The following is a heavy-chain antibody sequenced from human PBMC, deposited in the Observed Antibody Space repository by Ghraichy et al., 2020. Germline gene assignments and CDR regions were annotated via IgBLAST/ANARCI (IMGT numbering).Heavy chain of an antibody. V-gene: IGHV4-30-2*01. J-gene: IGHJ5*02. CDR3: ARGYCSSTSCYAGGYNWFDP. D-gene: IGHD2-2*01. CDR2: IYHSGST. CDR1: GGSISSSSYY. Sequence: SETLSLTCTVSGGSISSSSYYWGWIRQPPGKGLEWIGYIYHSGSTYYNPSLKSRVTISVDRSKNQFSLKLSSVTAADTAVYYCARGYCSSTSCYAGGYNWFDPWGQGTLVTVSS.